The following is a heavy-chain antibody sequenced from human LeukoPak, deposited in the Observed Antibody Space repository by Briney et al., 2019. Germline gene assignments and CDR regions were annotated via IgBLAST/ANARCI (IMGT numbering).Heavy chain of an antibody. Sequence: GGSLRLSCAAPGFTSTKYAMNWVRQAPRKGLEWVSVLIGSSGSTDYADSVKGRFTISRDTSKNTLFLQMNSLRAEDTAIYYCAKGAYDYIEIGYFDSWGQGTLVTVSS. CDR1: GFTSTKYA. D-gene: IGHD5-12*01. V-gene: IGHV3-23*01. CDR3: AKGAYDYIEIGYFDS. J-gene: IGHJ4*02. CDR2: LIGSSGST.